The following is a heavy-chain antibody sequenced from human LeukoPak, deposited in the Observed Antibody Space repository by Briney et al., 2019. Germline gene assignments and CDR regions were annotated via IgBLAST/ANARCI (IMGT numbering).Heavy chain of an antibody. V-gene: IGHV3-15*01. CDR2: IKTKTDGWTT. D-gene: IGHD2-2*01. Sequence: PGGALRLSCAASGFSFSYAWLSWVRQAPGRGVEGVGRIKTKTDGWTTEYAAPVKGRFTISGDDSKNTLFLQMNSLKTEDTAVYYCTTKYVDPGIWGQGTLVTVSS. CDR3: TTKYVDPGI. CDR1: GFSFSYAW. J-gene: IGHJ4*02.